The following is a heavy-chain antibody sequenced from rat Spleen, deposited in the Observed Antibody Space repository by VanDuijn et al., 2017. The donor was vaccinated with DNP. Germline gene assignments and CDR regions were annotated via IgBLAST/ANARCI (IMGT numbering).Heavy chain of an antibody. Sequence: EVQLQESGPGLVKPSQSLSLTCSVTGFSITTDYWGWIRRFPGNEMEWLGYISHSGSTNYRASLTSRISITRDTSKNQFFLHLNSVTTEDSATYYCARGRYSSYMSYVMDAWGQGASVTVSS. CDR1: GFSITTDY. CDR3: ARGRYSSYMSYVMDA. V-gene: IGHV3-1*01. D-gene: IGHD1-2*01. J-gene: IGHJ4*01. CDR2: ISHSGST.